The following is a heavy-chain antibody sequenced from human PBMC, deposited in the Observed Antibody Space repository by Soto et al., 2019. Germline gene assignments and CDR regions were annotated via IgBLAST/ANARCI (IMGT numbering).Heavy chain of an antibody. CDR1: GLTFSSHW. V-gene: IGHV3-74*01. J-gene: IGHJ3*02. CDR3: ARGVRGAYGLDI. D-gene: IGHD2-21*01. Sequence: EVQLVESGGGLVQPGGSLRLSCAASGLTFSSHWRHWVRQAPGKGLVWVSRIDSDGSRTNYADSVKGRFTISRDNAKNTVYLQMNSLRVEETAVYYCARGVRGAYGLDIWGQGTMVTVSS. CDR2: IDSDGSRT.